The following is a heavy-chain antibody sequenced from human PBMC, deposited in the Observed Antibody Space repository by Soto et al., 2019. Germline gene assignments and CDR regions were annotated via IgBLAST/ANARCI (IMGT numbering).Heavy chain of an antibody. Sequence: PGGSLRLSCAASGFTFSDYSMNWVRQAPGKGLEWVSSISSSSSYIYYADSVKGRFTISRDNAKNSLFLQMNSLRAEDTAVYYCAREGCSGGRCYRSGSDYWGQGTLVTVSS. CDR3: AREGCSGGRCYRSGSDY. CDR2: ISSSSSYI. V-gene: IGHV3-21*01. CDR1: GFTFSDYS. J-gene: IGHJ4*02. D-gene: IGHD2-15*01.